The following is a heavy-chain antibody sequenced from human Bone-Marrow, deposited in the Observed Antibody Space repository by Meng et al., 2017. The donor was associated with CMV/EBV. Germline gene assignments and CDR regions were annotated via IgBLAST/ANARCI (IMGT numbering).Heavy chain of an antibody. J-gene: IGHJ6*02. CDR2: ISAYNGNT. D-gene: IGHD1-20*01. Sequence: SVKVSCKASGYTFTSYGISWVRQAPGQGLEWMGWISAYNGNTNYAQKLQGRVTMTTDTSTSTAYMELRSLRSEDTAVYYCVRDHKGYNWNPTNGYYYYYGMDVWGQGTTVTVSS. CDR3: VRDHKGYNWNPTNGYYYYYGMDV. V-gene: IGHV1-18*01. CDR1: GYTFTSYG.